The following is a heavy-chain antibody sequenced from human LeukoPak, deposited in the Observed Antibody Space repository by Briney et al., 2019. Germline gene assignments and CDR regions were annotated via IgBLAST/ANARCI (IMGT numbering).Heavy chain of an antibody. CDR2: IIPIFGTA. CDR1: GGTFSSYA. Sequence: VKVACKASGGTFSSYAISWVRQAPGQGLEWMGGIIPIFGTANYAQKFQGRVTITTDESTSTAYMELSSLRSEDTAVYYCARARIMGATSPFDYWGQGTLVTVSS. CDR3: ARARIMGATSPFDY. J-gene: IGHJ4*02. V-gene: IGHV1-69*13. D-gene: IGHD1-26*01.